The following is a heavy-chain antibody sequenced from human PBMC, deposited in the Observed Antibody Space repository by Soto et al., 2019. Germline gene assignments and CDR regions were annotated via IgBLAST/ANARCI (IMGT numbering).Heavy chain of an antibody. Sequence: EAHLVESGGGLVKPGGSLRLSCEASAFTFGSHTMNCVRQAPGKGLEWVSSIGSGGSLTFYADTVKGRFTISRDKAKNSLFLQMNSLRAEDTAVYFCTREVQPGVRREYDYWGQGTLVTVSS. J-gene: IGHJ4*02. CDR3: TREVQPGVRREYDY. CDR1: AFTFGSHT. D-gene: IGHD1-1*01. V-gene: IGHV3-21*01. CDR2: IGSGGSLT.